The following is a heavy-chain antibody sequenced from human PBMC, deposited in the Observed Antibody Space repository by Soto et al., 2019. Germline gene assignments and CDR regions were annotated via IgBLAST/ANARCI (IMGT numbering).Heavy chain of an antibody. CDR3: AGIRSSSWYFPFDY. J-gene: IGHJ4*02. CDR1: GFTFSSYA. Sequence: GGSLRLSCAASGFTFSSYAMHWVRQAPGKGLEWVAVISYDGSNKYYADSVKGRFTISRDNSKNTLYLQMNSLRAEDTAVYYCAGIRSSSWYFPFDYWGQGTLVTVSS. V-gene: IGHV3-30-3*01. D-gene: IGHD6-13*01. CDR2: ISYDGSNK.